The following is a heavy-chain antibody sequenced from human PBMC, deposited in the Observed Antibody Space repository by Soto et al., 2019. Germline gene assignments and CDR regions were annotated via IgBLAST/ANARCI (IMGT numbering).Heavy chain of an antibody. CDR2: INHSGST. J-gene: IGHJ4*02. CDR1: GGSFSGYY. D-gene: IGHD7-27*01. CDR3: ARGWGRRFDY. V-gene: IGHV4-34*01. Sequence: QVQLPQWGAGLLKPSETLSLTCAVYGGSFSGYYWNWIRQRPGKGLEWIGEINHSGSTNYNPSLKSRVSLSVDTSKNQFSLKLSSVTAADTVVYYCARGWGRRFDYWGQGTLVIVSS.